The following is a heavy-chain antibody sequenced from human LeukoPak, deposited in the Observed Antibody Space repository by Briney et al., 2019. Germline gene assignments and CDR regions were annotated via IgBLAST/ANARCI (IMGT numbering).Heavy chain of an antibody. V-gene: IGHV3-30*04. Sequence: GGSLRLSRAASGFTFSSYAMHWVRQAPGKGLEWVAVISYDGSNKYYADSVKGRLTISRDNSKNTLYLQMNSLRAEDTAVYYCARDRDYYDSSGYFDYWGQGTLVTVSS. CDR3: ARDRDYYDSSGYFDY. J-gene: IGHJ4*02. CDR1: GFTFSSYA. D-gene: IGHD3-22*01. CDR2: ISYDGSNK.